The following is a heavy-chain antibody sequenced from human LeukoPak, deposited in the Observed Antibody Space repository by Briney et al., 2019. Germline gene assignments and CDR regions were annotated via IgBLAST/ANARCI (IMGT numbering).Heavy chain of an antibody. CDR1: GDSISSSAYT. CDR2: VYSSGNT. Sequence: SETLSLTCTVSGDSISSSAYTWGWIRQPPGKGLEWIGAVYSSGNTHYNPSLRSRVTMSVDTSKNQCSLTLSSVTAADTAVYCCARDGTSSGIAYLDLWGRGTLVTVSS. CDR3: ARDGTSSGIAYLDL. D-gene: IGHD6-13*01. J-gene: IGHJ2*01. V-gene: IGHV4-39*07.